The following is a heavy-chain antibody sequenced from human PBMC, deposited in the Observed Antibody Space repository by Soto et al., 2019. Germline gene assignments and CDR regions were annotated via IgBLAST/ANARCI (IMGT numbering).Heavy chain of an antibody. CDR1: GFTFSRYA. CDR3: AKAVDKSMIGDNWFHP. J-gene: IGHJ5*02. D-gene: IGHD3-16*01. V-gene: IGHV3-23*01. Sequence: PGGSLRLSCEASGFTFSRYAMTWVRQAPGKGLDWVSVISDSGASTYYADSVKGRFTISRDNSKNTLYLQMNSLRAEDSAVYYCAKAVDKSMIGDNWFHPWGQGTLVTVSS. CDR2: ISDSGAST.